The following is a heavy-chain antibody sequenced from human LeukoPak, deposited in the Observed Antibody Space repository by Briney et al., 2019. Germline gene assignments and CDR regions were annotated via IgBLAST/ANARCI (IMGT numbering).Heavy chain of an antibody. CDR1: GFSVRTNY. J-gene: IGHJ5*02. Sequence: GGSLRLSCVAPGFSVRTNYMSWVRQAPGKGLEWVSMIHSGGSTYYADSVQGRFTISRDIPKNTLYLQMNSLRVEDTAIYYCARDLSHDSSWNINSWGQGTLVTVSS. CDR3: ARDLSHDSSWNINS. D-gene: IGHD6-13*01. CDR2: IHSGGST. V-gene: IGHV3-53*01.